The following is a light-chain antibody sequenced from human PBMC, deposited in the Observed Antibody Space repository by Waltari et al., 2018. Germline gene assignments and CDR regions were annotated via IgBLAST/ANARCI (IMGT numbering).Light chain of an antibody. CDR1: SSNIGSHT. J-gene: IGLJ3*02. CDR3: AAWDDSLNGWV. CDR2: SNN. V-gene: IGLV1-44*01. Sequence: QSVLTQPPSASGTPGQRVTISGSGSSSNIGSHTVTWYQQLPGTAPKLLIYSNNQRPSGVPDRFSGSKSGTSASLAISGLQSEDEADYYCAAWDDSLNGWVFGGGTKLTVL.